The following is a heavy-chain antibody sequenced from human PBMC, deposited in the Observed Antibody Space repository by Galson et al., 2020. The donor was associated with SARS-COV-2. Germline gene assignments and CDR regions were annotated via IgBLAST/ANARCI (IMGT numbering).Heavy chain of an antibody. CDR3: ARWYSSSRYGWYFDL. J-gene: IGHJ2*01. Sequence: SETLSLTCTVPGGSLSSHYWSWIRQPPGKGLEWIGYIYSSGSTTYNPSLKSRVTISVDTAKNQFSLKLSSVTAADTAVYYCARWYSSSRYGWYFDLWGRGTLVTVSS. D-gene: IGHD6-6*01. CDR2: IYSSGST. CDR1: GGSLSSHY. V-gene: IGHV4-59*11.